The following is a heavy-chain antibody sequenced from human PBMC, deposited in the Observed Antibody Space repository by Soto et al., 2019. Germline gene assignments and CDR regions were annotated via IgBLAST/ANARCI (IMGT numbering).Heavy chain of an antibody. CDR1: GFTFSSYG. Sequence: QVQLVESGGGVVQPGRSLRLSCAASGFTFSSYGMHWVRQAPGKGLEWVAVIWYDGSNKYHADSVKGRFTISRDNSKNTLYLQMNSLRAEDTAVYYCARDHGYGGPPLSYWGQGTLVTVSS. CDR3: ARDHGYGGPPLSY. D-gene: IGHD4-17*01. CDR2: IWYDGSNK. J-gene: IGHJ4*02. V-gene: IGHV3-33*01.